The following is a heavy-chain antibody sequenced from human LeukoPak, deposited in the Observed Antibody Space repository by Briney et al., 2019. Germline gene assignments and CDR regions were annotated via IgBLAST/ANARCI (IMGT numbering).Heavy chain of an antibody. D-gene: IGHD3-3*01. CDR3: ARAVLRFLEWLFPLGH. CDR2: INPNSGGT. J-gene: IGHJ4*02. Sequence: GASVKVSCKASGYTFTGYYMHWVRQAPGQGLEWMGWINPNSGGTNYTQKFQGRVTMTRDTSISTAYMELSRLRSDDTAVYYCARAVLRFLEWLFPLGHWGQGTLVTVSS. V-gene: IGHV1-2*02. CDR1: GYTFTGYY.